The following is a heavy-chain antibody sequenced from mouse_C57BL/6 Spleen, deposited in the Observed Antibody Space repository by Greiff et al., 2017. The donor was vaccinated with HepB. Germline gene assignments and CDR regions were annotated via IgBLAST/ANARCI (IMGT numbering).Heavy chain of an antibody. Sequence: VESGGGLVKPGGSLKLSCAASGFTFSSYAMSWVRQTPEKRLEWVATISDGGSYTYYPDNVKGRFTISRDNAKNNLYLQMSHLKSEDTAMYYCARDDQVATVDYFDYWGQGTTLTVSS. V-gene: IGHV5-4*01. J-gene: IGHJ2*01. CDR3: ARDDQVATVDYFDY. CDR1: GFTFSSYA. D-gene: IGHD1-1*01. CDR2: ISDGGSYT.